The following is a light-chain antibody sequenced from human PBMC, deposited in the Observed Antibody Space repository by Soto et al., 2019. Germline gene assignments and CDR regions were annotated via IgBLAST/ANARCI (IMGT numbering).Light chain of an antibody. CDR3: AAWDDSLNGWV. V-gene: IGLV1-44*01. J-gene: IGLJ3*02. CDR2: RDN. Sequence: QSVLTQPPSASRTPGQRVTITCSGGSSNIGSNTVNWYRQLPGTAPKVLIQRDNQRPSGVPDRVSGSKSGTSASLAISGLQSEDEADYHCAAWDDSLNGWVFGGGTKLTVL. CDR1: SSNIGSNT.